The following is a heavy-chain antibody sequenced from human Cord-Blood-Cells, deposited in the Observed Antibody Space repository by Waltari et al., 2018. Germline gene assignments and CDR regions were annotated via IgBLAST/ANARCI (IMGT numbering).Heavy chain of an antibody. D-gene: IGHD3-10*01. V-gene: IGHV4-39*01. CDR2: IYYSGST. CDR1: GGSISSSSYY. Sequence: QLQLQESGPGLVKPSETLSLTCTVSGGSISSSSYYWGWIRQPPGKGLEWIGSIYYSGSTYYNPSLKSRVTISVDTSKNQFSLKLSSVTAADTAVYYCARRLVRGIGYNWIDPWGQGTLVTVSS. CDR3: ARRLVRGIGYNWIDP. J-gene: IGHJ5*02.